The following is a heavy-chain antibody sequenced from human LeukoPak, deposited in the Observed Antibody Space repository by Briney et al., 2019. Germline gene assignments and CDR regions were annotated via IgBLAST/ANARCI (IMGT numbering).Heavy chain of an antibody. CDR2: IKSKTDGGTT. J-gene: IGHJ4*02. Sequence: PGGSLRLSCAASGFTFSNAWMSWVRQAPGKGLEWDGRIKSKTDGGTTDYAAPVKGRFTISRDDSKNTLYLQMNSLKTEDTAVYYCTTAYYAFWSGYYRPSDYWGRGTLVTVSS. D-gene: IGHD3-3*01. CDR1: GFTFSNAW. V-gene: IGHV3-15*01. CDR3: TTAYYAFWSGYYRPSDY.